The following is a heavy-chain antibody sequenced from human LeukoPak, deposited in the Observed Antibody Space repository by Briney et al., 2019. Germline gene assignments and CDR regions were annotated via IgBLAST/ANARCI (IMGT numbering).Heavy chain of an antibody. V-gene: IGHV3-21*01. CDR1: GFTFSSYS. CDR2: ISSSSSYI. D-gene: IGHD4-23*01. J-gene: IGHJ6*04. Sequence: GGSLRLSCAASGFTFSSYSMNWVRQAPGKGLEWVSSISSSSSYIYYADSVKGRFTISRDNAKNSLCLQMNSLRAEDTAVYYCARDTSRVAPFRYYYYGMDVWGKGTTVTVSS. CDR3: ARDTSRVAPFRYYYYGMDV.